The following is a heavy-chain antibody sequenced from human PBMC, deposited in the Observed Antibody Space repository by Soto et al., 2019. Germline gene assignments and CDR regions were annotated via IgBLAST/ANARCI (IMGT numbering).Heavy chain of an antibody. J-gene: IGHJ4*02. CDR2: VYWNDER. V-gene: IGHV2-5*01. CDR3: AHYDSSGYFSRFAS. D-gene: IGHD3-22*01. CDR1: GFSLTTTGVG. Sequence: QIALQASGPTVVKPTQTLTLTCTFSGFSLTTTGVGVGWIRHAPGKALEWLAMVYWNDERRSSPSLKSRLTITPDTSKNQVVLTMTYMDPVDTATYFFAHYDSSGYFSRFASWGQGTLVTVSS.